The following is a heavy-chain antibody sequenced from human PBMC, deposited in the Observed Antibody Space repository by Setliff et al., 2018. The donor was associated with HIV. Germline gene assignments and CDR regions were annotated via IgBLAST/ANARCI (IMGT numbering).Heavy chain of an antibody. J-gene: IGHJ6*03. D-gene: IGHD6-13*01. CDR1: GGSISSYY. V-gene: IGHV4-59*01. CDR2: IYYSGST. CDR3: ARGSSWQYYYYYYMDV. Sequence: SETLSLTCTVSGGSISSYYLSWIRQPPGKGLEWIGYIYYSGSTNYNPSLKSRVTISVDTSKNQFSLKLSSVTAADTAVYYCARGSSWQYYYYYYMDVWGKGTTVTVSS.